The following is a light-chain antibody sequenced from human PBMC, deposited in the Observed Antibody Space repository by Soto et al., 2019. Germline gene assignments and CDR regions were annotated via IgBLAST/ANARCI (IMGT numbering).Light chain of an antibody. Sequence: DIVMTQSPLSLPVTPGEPASISCRSSQSLLHSNGYNYLDWDLQKPGQSPQLLIYLGSNRASGVHDRFSGSGSGTDCTMTISRAEAEDVGVYYCLHSLQTPWTVGQGTKVDIK. CDR2: LGS. V-gene: IGKV2-28*01. CDR1: QSLLHSNGYNY. CDR3: LHSLQTPWT. J-gene: IGKJ1*01.